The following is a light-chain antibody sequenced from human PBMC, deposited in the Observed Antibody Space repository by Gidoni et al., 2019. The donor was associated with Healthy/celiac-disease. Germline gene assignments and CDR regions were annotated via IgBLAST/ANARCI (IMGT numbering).Light chain of an antibody. CDR3: QSADSSGTYGV. Sequence: SYELTQPPSVSVSPGQTARITCSGDALPKQYAYWYQQKPGQAPVLVIYKDSERHSGIPERFSGSSSGTTVTLTISGVQAEDEADYYCQSADSSGTYGVFGTGTKVTVL. J-gene: IGLJ1*01. V-gene: IGLV3-25*02. CDR2: KDS. CDR1: ALPKQY.